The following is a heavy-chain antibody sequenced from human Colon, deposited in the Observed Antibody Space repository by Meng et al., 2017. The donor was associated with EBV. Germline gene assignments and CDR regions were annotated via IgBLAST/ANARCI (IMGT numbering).Heavy chain of an antibody. CDR1: GVSISSNIR. D-gene: IGHD1-26*01. CDR2: IDDSGST. J-gene: IGHJ4*02. V-gene: IGHV4-4*02. CDR3: ARGKQDAWELLAY. Sequence: GQLQEWGPGLVQPSGTLSLPCGVSGVSISSNIRWTWVRQPPGKGLEWIGDIDDSGSTNYNPSLNSRISISLDKSKNHFSLKVNSVTAADTAVYYCARGKQDAWELLAYWGQGALVTVSS.